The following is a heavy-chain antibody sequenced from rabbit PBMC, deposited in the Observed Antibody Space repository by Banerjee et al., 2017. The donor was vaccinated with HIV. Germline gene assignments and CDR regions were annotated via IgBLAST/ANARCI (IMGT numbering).Heavy chain of an antibody. CDR3: ARDLAGAIGWNFVL. D-gene: IGHD4-1*01. V-gene: IGHV1S40*01. J-gene: IGHJ3*01. Sequence: QSLEESGGDLVKPGASLTLPCTASGFSLSSGNWIYWFRQAPGKGLEWIGTIYAGSTGTTDYASWAKGRFTISKTSSTTVTLQMTSLTAADTATYFCARDLAGAIGWNFVLWGQGTLVTVS. CDR2: IYAGSTGTT. CDR1: GFSLSSGNW.